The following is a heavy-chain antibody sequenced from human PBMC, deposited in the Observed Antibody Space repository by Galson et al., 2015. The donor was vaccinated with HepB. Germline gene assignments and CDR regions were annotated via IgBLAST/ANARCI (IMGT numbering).Heavy chain of an antibody. CDR1: GYTFTGYY. J-gene: IGHJ3*02. CDR3: ARTTTTYYDFWSGYYPGGAFDI. CDR2: INPNSGGT. V-gene: IGHV1-2*02. Sequence: SVKVSCKASGYTFTGYYIHWVRQAPGQGLEWMGWINPNSGGTNYAQKFQGRVTMTRDTSISTAYMELSRLRSDDTAVYYCARTTTTYYDFWSGYYPGGAFDIWGQGTMVTVSS. D-gene: IGHD3-3*01.